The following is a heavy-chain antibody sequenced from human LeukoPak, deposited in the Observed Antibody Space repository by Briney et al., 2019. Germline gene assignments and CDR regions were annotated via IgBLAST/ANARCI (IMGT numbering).Heavy chain of an antibody. J-gene: IGHJ4*02. CDR1: GGSISSYH. Sequence: SETLSLPCTVSGGSISSYHWSWIRQPPGKGLEWIGYIYYSGSTNYNPSLKSRVTISVDASKNQFSLKLSSVTAADTAVYYCARRNCSGGSCYFDYWGQGTLVTVSS. V-gene: IGHV4-59*08. D-gene: IGHD2-15*01. CDR2: IYYSGST. CDR3: ARRNCSGGSCYFDY.